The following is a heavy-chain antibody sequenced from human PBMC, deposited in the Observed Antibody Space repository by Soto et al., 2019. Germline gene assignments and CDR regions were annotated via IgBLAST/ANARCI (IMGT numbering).Heavy chain of an antibody. J-gene: IGHJ4*02. Sequence: QITLNESGPTVVKPTETLTLTCTFSGFSLTTSGVGVGWVRQSPGKAPEWLAFIYWDDDKRYSTSLKSRLTTTKDTSKNQVVLTMANVDPADTATYYCPHRVLRAVFGLVTTTAIYFDFWGQGTPVVVSS. CDR1: GFSLTTSGVG. CDR2: IYWDDDK. D-gene: IGHD3-3*01. CDR3: PHRVLRAVFGLVTTTAIYFDF. V-gene: IGHV2-5*02.